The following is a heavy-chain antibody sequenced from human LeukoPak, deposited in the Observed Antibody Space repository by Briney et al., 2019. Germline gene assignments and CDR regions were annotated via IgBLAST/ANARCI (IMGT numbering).Heavy chain of an antibody. CDR1: GFTFSSYG. J-gene: IGHJ6*03. D-gene: IGHD6-13*01. CDR2: IRYDGSNK. Sequence: PGGSLRLSCAAPGFTFSSYGMHWVRQAPGKGLEWVAFIRYDGSNKYYADSVKGRFTISRDNSKNTLYLQMNSLRAEDTAVYYCAKRLAIAAAGGSARDYYMDVWGKGTTVTVSS. V-gene: IGHV3-30*02. CDR3: AKRLAIAAAGGSARDYYMDV.